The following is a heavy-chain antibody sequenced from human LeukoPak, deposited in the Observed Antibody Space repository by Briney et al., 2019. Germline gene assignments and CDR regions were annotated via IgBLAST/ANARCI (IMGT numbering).Heavy chain of an antibody. Sequence: GGSLRLSCAASGFTFSSYSMNWVRQAPGKGLEWVSYISSSSSTIYYADSVKGRFTISRDNAKDSLYLQMNSLRAEDTAVYYCARDSGSYYVDAFDIWGQGTMVTVSS. CDR1: GFTFSSYS. D-gene: IGHD1-26*01. V-gene: IGHV3-48*04. CDR3: ARDSGSYYVDAFDI. J-gene: IGHJ3*02. CDR2: ISSSSSTI.